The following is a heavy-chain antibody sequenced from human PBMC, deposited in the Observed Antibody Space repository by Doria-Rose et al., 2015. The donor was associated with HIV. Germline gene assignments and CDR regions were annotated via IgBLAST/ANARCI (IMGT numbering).Heavy chain of an antibody. Sequence: SGPVLVKPTETLTLTCTVSGVSLSSPGMGVSWIRQPPGKALEWLANIFSDDESSYKTSLKSRLTIARCTSKSQVVLTMTDMDPVDTATYYCARIKSSRWYHKYYFDFWGQGTLVIVSA. D-gene: IGHD6-13*01. CDR2: IFSDDES. CDR1: GVSLSSPGMG. J-gene: IGHJ4*02. V-gene: IGHV2-26*01. CDR3: ARIKSSRWYHKYYFDF.